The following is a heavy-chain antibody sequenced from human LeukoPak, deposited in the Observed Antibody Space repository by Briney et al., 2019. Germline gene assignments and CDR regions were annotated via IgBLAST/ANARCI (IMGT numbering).Heavy chain of an antibody. D-gene: IGHD3-3*01. CDR2: ISGSGGST. CDR3: AKEMPFEWTPYYVGY. V-gene: IGHV3-23*01. CDR1: GFTFSSYA. Sequence: GGSLRLSCAVSGFTFSSYAMSWVRQAPGKGLEWVSDISGSGGSTYYPDSVKGRFTISRNNSKNRLYLQMNSLRAEDTAVYYCAKEMPFEWTPYYVGYWGEGTLVTVSS. J-gene: IGHJ4*02.